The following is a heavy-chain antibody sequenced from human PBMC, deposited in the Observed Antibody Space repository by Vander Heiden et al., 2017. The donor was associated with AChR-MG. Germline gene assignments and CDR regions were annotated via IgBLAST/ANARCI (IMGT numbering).Heavy chain of an antibody. CDR1: GFTFSRYS. CDR2: FSSSTSYK. Sequence: EVQLVESGGGLVKPGGYLRLSCAASGFTFSRYSMHWRRQAPGKGLECVSSFSSSTSYKYYADSVKGRFTSSRDNAKNSLYLQMNSLRAEDTAVYYCARGPGGYDRSGYYHYWGQGTLITVSS. CDR3: ARGPGGYDRSGYYHY. J-gene: IGHJ4*02. V-gene: IGHV3-21*01. D-gene: IGHD3-22*01.